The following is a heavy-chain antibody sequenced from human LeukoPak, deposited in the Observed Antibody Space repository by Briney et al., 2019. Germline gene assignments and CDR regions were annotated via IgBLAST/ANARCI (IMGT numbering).Heavy chain of an antibody. CDR3: AKDPNGDYVGAFDS. J-gene: IGHJ3*02. CDR2: FDPEDGET. Sequence: GASVKVSCKVSGYTLSELSMHWVRQAPGKGLEWMGGFDPEDGETIYAQKFQGRVTMTEDTSTDTAYMELSSLRSEDTAVYYCAKDPNGDYVGAFDSWGQGTMVTVSS. CDR1: GYTLSELS. V-gene: IGHV1-24*01. D-gene: IGHD4-17*01.